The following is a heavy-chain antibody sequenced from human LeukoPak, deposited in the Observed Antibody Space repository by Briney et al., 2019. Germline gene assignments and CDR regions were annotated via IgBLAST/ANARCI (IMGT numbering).Heavy chain of an antibody. Sequence: GGSLRLSCAASGFTLSSYAMSWVRQGPGKGLEWVSAISVSGNTYHADSVKGRFTISRDNAKNSLYLQMNSLRAEDTAVYYCASFAVADTYYFDYWGQGTLVTVSS. CDR3: ASFAVADTYYFDY. V-gene: IGHV3-23*01. CDR2: ISVSGNT. CDR1: GFTLSSYA. J-gene: IGHJ4*02. D-gene: IGHD6-19*01.